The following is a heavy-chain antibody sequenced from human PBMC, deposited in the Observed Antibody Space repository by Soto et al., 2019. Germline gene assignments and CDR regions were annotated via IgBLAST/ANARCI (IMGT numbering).Heavy chain of an antibody. V-gene: IGHV1-18*01. CDR1: GYTFTSYG. J-gene: IGHJ4*02. Sequence: RASVKVSCKASGYTFTSYGISWVRQAPGQGLEWMGWISAYNGNTNYAQKLQGRVTMTTDTSTSTAYMELRSLRSDDTAVYYCARDSRYYDILTGYYHLFDYWGQGTLVTVSS. CDR3: ARDSRYYDILTGYYHLFDY. D-gene: IGHD3-9*01. CDR2: ISAYNGNT.